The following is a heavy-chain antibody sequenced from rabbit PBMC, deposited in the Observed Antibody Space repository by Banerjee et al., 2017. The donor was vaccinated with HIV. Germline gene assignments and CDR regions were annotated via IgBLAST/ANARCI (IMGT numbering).Heavy chain of an antibody. Sequence: QEQLEESGGGLVKPEGSLTLTCKVFGFDLSSYYYICWVRQAPGKGLELIACIVSSSDSTWYASWVNGRFSISRSTSLNTVTLQMTSLTAADTATYFCARDPYVGKYYFNLWGQGTLVTVS. CDR1: GFDLSSYYY. J-gene: IGHJ4*01. CDR3: ARDPYVGKYYFNL. V-gene: IGHV1S43*01. D-gene: IGHD4-2*01. CDR2: IVSSSDST.